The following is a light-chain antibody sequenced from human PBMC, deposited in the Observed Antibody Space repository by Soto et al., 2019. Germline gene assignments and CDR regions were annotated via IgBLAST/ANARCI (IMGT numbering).Light chain of an antibody. CDR1: QSLLYSDGNTY. CDR2: KVS. V-gene: IGKV2-30*01. J-gene: IGKJ1*01. CDR3: IRGTYWPPRT. Sequence: DVVMTQSPLSLPVTLGQPASISCRSSQSLLYSDGNTYLSWFQQRPGQSPRRLIYKVSNRDSGVPDRFSGSGSGTDITLKISRVEAEDVGVYYCIRGTYWPPRTFGQGTKVEIK.